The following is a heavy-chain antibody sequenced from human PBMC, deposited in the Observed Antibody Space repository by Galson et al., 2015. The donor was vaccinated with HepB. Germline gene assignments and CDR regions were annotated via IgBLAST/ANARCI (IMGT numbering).Heavy chain of an antibody. D-gene: IGHD6-19*01. CDR1: GFTFSSYK. CDR2: ISYDGNTK. J-gene: IGHJ6*02. V-gene: IGHV3-30*04. Sequence: SLRLSCAASGFTFSSYKMHWVRQAPGKGLEWVAVISYDGNTKYYADSVKGRFIISRDNSKDTLYLQMNSLRAEDTAVYYCARALAGAIYRSGWYDASDVWGQGAPVTVS. CDR3: ARALAGAIYRSGWYDASDV.